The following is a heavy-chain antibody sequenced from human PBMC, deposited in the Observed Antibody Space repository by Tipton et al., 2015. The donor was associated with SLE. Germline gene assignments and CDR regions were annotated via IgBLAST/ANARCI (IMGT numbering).Heavy chain of an antibody. Sequence: LRLSCAVYGGSFSGYYWSWIRQPPGKGLEWIGEINHRGSTNYNPSLKSRVTISVDTSKNQFSLKLTSLTAADTAVYYCARETSWVDYWGQGTLVTVSS. D-gene: IGHD7-27*01. V-gene: IGHV4-34*01. J-gene: IGHJ4*02. CDR2: INHRGST. CDR3: ARETSWVDY. CDR1: GGSFSGYY.